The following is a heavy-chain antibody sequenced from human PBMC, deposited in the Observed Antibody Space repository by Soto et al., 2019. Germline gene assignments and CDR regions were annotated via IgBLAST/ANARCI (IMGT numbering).Heavy chain of an antibody. Sequence: SGPTLVNPTQTLTLTCIFSGFSLRTSGVGVGWIRQPPGKALEWLGFIYWNDDKRYSPSLKSRLTITKDTSKNQVVLTMTNMDPVDTATYYCAKTGSSGWYGWFVPWCQGTLVTVSS. CDR2: IYWNDDK. D-gene: IGHD6-19*01. CDR3: AKTGSSGWYGWFVP. J-gene: IGHJ5*02. V-gene: IGHV2-5*01. CDR1: GFSLRTSGVG.